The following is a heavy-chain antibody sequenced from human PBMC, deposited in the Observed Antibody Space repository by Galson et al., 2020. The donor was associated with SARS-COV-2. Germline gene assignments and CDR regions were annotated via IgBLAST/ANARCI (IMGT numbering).Heavy chain of an antibody. CDR1: GFTFSSYG. J-gene: IGHJ6*02. D-gene: IGHD3-22*01. V-gene: IGHV3-30*18. CDR2: ISYDGSNK. Sequence: GGSLRLSCAASGFTFSSYGMHWVRQAPGKGLEWVAVISYDGSNKYYADSVKGRFTISRDNSKNTLYLQMNSLRAEDTAVYYCAKDLALVVVTHYYYYGMDVWGQGTTVTVSS. CDR3: AKDLALVVVTHYYYYGMDV.